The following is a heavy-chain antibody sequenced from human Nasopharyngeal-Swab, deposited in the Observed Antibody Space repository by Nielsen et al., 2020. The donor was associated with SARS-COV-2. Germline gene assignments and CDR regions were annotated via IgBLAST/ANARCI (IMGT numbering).Heavy chain of an antibody. CDR1: GFTFQNAW. Sequence: GGSLNIPLAAPGFTFQNAWMCWVRQAPGKGLEWVGRIKSKTDGGTTDYAAPVKGRFTISRDDSKNTLYLQMNSLKTEDTAVYYCSVVTSMDVWGKGTTVTVSS. V-gene: IGHV3-15*01. D-gene: IGHD2-21*02. CDR3: SVVTSMDV. J-gene: IGHJ6*03. CDR2: IKSKTDGGTT.